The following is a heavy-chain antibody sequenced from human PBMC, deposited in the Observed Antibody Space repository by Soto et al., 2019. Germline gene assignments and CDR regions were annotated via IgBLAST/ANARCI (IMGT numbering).Heavy chain of an antibody. V-gene: IGHV3-30*03. Sequence: EGSLRLSCAASGFIFSSYGMNWVRQAPGKGLEWVAGMSSDGSIKYYADPVKGRFTISRHNSKNTLYLQMNRLRAEDSAVYYCGTIAVRPSFDIWGRGTMVTVSS. CDR2: MSSDGSIK. D-gene: IGHD6-19*01. CDR1: GFIFSSYG. J-gene: IGHJ3*02. CDR3: GTIAVRPSFDI.